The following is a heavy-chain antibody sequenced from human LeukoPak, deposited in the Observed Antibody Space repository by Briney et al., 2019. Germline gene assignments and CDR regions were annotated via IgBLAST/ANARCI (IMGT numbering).Heavy chain of an antibody. CDR3: ARTRWATGTIADY. CDR2: ITSKAYSGTT. D-gene: IGHD1-1*01. Sequence: PGGSLRLSCTASGFTFGDNAMSWFRQAPGKGLEWVGSITSKAYSGTTKYAASVNGRFTISRDDFNSIAHLQMDSLKTEDTALYFCARTRWATGTIADYWGQGTLVTVSS. V-gene: IGHV3-49*03. J-gene: IGHJ4*02. CDR1: GFTFGDNA.